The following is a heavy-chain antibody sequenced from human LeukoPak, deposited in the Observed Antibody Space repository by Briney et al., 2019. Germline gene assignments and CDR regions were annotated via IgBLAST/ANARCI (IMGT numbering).Heavy chain of an antibody. D-gene: IGHD3-10*01. J-gene: IGHJ4*02. Sequence: GGALRLSCAASRFIFSRYVMHWVHQAPGKGLDGVAVISSDGSDKYYADSGRGRFTISRDNSKNQLYMQINSLRTEDTAVYYCAKGVRGVIAYYFDFWGQGTLVTVSS. V-gene: IGHV3-30*18. CDR2: ISSDGSDK. CDR3: AKGVRGVIAYYFDF. CDR1: RFIFSRYV.